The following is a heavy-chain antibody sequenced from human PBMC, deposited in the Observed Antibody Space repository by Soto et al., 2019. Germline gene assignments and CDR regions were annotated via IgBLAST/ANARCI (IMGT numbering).Heavy chain of an antibody. J-gene: IGHJ6*02. V-gene: IGHV3-23*01. CDR1: GFTFSSYA. Sequence: EGSLRLSCAASGFTFSSYAMSWVRQAPGKGLEWVSAISGSGGSTYYADSVKGRFTISRDNSKSTLYLQMNSLRAEDTAVYYCAKAATVTYYYGMDVWGQGTTVTVSS. CDR2: ISGSGGST. D-gene: IGHD4-17*01. CDR3: AKAATVTYYYGMDV.